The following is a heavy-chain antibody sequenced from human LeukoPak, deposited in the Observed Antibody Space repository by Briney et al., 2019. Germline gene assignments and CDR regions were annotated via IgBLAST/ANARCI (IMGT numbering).Heavy chain of an antibody. J-gene: IGHJ4*02. Sequence: GGSLRLSCAASGFTFDDYTMHWVRQAPGKGLEWVSLISWDGGSTYYADSVKGRFTISRDNSKNTLYLQMNSLRAEDTAVYYCAKDPVLIVVVPAAFDYWGQGTLVTVSS. V-gene: IGHV3-43*01. D-gene: IGHD2-2*01. CDR1: GFTFDDYT. CDR2: ISWDGGST. CDR3: AKDPVLIVVVPAAFDY.